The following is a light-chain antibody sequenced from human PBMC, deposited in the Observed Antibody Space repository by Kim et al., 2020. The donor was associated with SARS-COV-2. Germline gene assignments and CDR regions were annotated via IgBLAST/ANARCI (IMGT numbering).Light chain of an antibody. V-gene: IGLV1-40*01. CDR3: QSYDSTGSGWV. J-gene: IGLJ2*01. CDR2: SNT. Sequence: RVTTACTGRSSNSGAGYDVHWYQQLPDTAPKLLIYSNTNRPSGVPDRFSGSKSATSASLAITGLQADDEADYYCQSYDSTGSGWVFGGETQLTVL. CDR1: SSNSGAGYD.